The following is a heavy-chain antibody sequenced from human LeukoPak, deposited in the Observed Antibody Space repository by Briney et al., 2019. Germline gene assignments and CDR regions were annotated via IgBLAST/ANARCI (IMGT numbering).Heavy chain of an antibody. CDR3: ARVGVMATVNGYRYHSLDV. CDR1: GGSISSYY. V-gene: IGHV4-59*01. CDR2: IYYSGST. Sequence: SETLSLTCTVSGGSISSYYWSWIRQPPGKGLEWIGYIYYSGSTNYNPSLKSRVTISVDTSKNQFSLKLSSVTAADTAVYYCARVGVMATVNGYRYHSLDVWGQGTTVAVSS. J-gene: IGHJ6*02. D-gene: IGHD3-16*01.